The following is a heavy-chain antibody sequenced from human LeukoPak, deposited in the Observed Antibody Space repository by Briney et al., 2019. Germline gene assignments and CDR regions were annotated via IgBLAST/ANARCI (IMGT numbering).Heavy chain of an antibody. CDR1: GGTFSSYA. CDR2: IIPIFGTA. J-gene: IGHJ4*02. Sequence: SVRVSCKASGGTFSSYAISWVRQAPGQGLEWMGRIIPIFGTANYAQKFQGRVTITTDESTSTAYMELSSLRSKDTAVYYCARDMAYCGGDCYHFDYWGQGTLVTVSS. V-gene: IGHV1-69*05. D-gene: IGHD2-21*02. CDR3: ARDMAYCGGDCYHFDY.